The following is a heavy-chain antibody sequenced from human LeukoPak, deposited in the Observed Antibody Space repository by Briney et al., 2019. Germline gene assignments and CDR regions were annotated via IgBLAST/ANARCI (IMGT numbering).Heavy chain of an antibody. CDR1: GGTSSSYA. Sequence: GSSVKVSCKASGGTSSSYAISWVRKPPGQGLEWMGGIIPIFGTANYAQKFQGRVTITADESTSTAYMELSSLRSEDTAVYYCARVPSYYDILTGYDWGQGTLVTVSS. V-gene: IGHV1-69*01. CDR2: IIPIFGTA. D-gene: IGHD3-9*01. CDR3: ARVPSYYDILTGYD. J-gene: IGHJ4*02.